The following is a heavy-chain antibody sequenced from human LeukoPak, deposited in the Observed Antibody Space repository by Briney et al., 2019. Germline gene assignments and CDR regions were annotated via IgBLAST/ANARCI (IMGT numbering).Heavy chain of an antibody. CDR2: IYYSGRT. CDR3: ARAITIFGVVNSYYYYYYMDV. D-gene: IGHD3-3*01. CDR1: GGSISSSSYY. V-gene: IGHV4-39*07. J-gene: IGHJ6*03. Sequence: SETLSLTCTVSGGSISSSSYYWGWIRQPPGKGLEWIGSIYYSGRTYYNPSLKSRVTISVDTSKNQFSLKLSSVTAADTAVYYCARAITIFGVVNSYYYYYYMDVWGKGTTVTVSS.